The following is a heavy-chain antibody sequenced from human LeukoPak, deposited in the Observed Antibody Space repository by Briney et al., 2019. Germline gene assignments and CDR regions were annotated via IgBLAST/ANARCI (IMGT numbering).Heavy chain of an antibody. CDR2: IYNNGNP. V-gene: IGHV4-4*08. CDR3: ARGLHYVDV. CDR1: GGSISTYY. Sequence: PSETLSLTCSVSGGSISTYYWSWIRQPPGKALEWIGYIYNNGNPNYNPSLMSRVTISVDTTNNQFSLRLTSVTAADTAVYYCARGLHYVDVWGKGITVSVSS. J-gene: IGHJ6*03. D-gene: IGHD2-15*01.